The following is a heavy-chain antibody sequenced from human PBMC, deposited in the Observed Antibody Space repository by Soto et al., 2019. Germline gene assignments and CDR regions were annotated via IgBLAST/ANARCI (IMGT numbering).Heavy chain of an antibody. CDR2: ISSRGSII. D-gene: IGHD1-26*01. CDR3: ARAIGWSYLYGLDV. CDR1: GFTFSNYE. Sequence: GGSLRLSCVASGFTFSNYEMNWVRQAPGRGLECVSYISSRGSIIYYADSVKGRFTISRDNAKNSLSLQMNSLRAEDTAVYYCARAIGWSYLYGLDVWGQGTTVTVSS. V-gene: IGHV3-48*03. J-gene: IGHJ6*02.